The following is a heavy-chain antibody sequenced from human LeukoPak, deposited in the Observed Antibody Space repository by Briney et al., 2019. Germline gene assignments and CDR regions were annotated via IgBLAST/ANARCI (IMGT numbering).Heavy chain of an antibody. V-gene: IGHV1-8*01. D-gene: IGHD5-18*01. CDR2: MNPNSGNT. CDR1: GYTFTSYD. Sequence: ASVKVSCKASGYTFTSYDINWVRQATGQGLEWMGWMNPNSGNTGYAQKFQGRVTMTRNTSISTAYMELSSLRSEDTAVYYCARDQNSYGTAGRYWGQGTLVTVSS. CDR3: ARDQNSYGTAGRY. J-gene: IGHJ4*02.